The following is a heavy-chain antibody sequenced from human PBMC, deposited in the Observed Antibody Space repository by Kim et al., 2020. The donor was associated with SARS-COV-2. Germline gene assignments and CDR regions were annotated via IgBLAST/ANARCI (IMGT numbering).Heavy chain of an antibody. V-gene: IGHV3-30*01. Sequence: YADSVKGRFTISRDNSKNTLYLQMNSLRAEDTAVYYCARSMVATVNWFDPWGQGTLVTVSS. D-gene: IGHD5-12*01. CDR3: ARSMVATVNWFDP. J-gene: IGHJ5*02.